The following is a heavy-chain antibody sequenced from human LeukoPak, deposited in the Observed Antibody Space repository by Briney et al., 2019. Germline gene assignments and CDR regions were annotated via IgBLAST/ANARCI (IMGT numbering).Heavy chain of an antibody. CDR3: ARDLSSVAGAGTYYYYYMDV. V-gene: IGHV1-2*02. Sequence: ASVKVSCKASGYTFTGYYMHWVRQAPGQGLEWMGWINPNSGGTNYAQKFQGRVTMTRDTSISTAYMELSRLRSDDTAVYYCARDLSSVAGAGTYYYYYMDVWGKGTTVTVSS. CDR2: INPNSGGT. J-gene: IGHJ6*03. CDR1: GYTFTGYY. D-gene: IGHD6-13*01.